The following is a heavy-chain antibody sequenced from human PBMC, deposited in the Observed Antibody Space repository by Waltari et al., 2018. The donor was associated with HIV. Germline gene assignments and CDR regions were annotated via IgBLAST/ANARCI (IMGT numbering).Heavy chain of an antibody. CDR1: GHAPSEFS. CDR2: CDAEDDET. Sequence: QLGQSGAEVKKPGPSVNVSCTVSGHAPSEFSMHWVRKVPGKGLEWMGNCDAEDDETFYAQKFEGRDSITEDTSSETAYLELSSLTSGDTPVYYGATDCSGMVRAYSYSSLDVWGQGTTVTVSS. J-gene: IGHJ6*02. D-gene: IGHD3-10*01. V-gene: IGHV1-24*01. CDR3: ATDCSGMVRAYSYSSLDV.